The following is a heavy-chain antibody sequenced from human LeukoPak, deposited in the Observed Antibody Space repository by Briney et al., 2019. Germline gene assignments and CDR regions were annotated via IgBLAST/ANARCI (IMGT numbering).Heavy chain of an antibody. Sequence: SETLSLTCAVYGESFSGYYWSWIRQPPGKELEWIGEINHSGSTNYNPSLKSRVTISVDTSKNQFSLKLSSVTAADTAVYYCARAKVLLWLRRENYYYYMDVWGKGTTVTVSS. CDR2: INHSGST. V-gene: IGHV4-34*01. D-gene: IGHD3-10*01. J-gene: IGHJ6*03. CDR1: GESFSGYY. CDR3: ARAKVLLWLRRENYYYYMDV.